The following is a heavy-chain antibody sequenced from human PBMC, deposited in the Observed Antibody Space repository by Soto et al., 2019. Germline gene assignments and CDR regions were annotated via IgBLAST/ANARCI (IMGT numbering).Heavy chain of an antibody. J-gene: IGHJ4*02. Sequence: QVQLVQSGAEVKKPGSSVKVSCKASGGTFSSYTISWVRQAPGQGLEWMGRIIPILGIANYAQKFQGRVTITADKSTSTDYMELSSLRSEDTAVYYCARGARYCSSTSCYVHYFDYWGQGTLVTVSS. CDR2: IIPILGIA. CDR1: GGTFSSYT. CDR3: ARGARYCSSTSCYVHYFDY. D-gene: IGHD2-2*01. V-gene: IGHV1-69*02.